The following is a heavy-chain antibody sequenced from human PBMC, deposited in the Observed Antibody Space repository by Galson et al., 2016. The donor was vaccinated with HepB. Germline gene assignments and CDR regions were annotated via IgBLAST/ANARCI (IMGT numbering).Heavy chain of an antibody. J-gene: IGHJ4*02. CDR3: WLPLEYCSNGVCRLFDY. Sequence: SLRLSCAASGFTFSNAWMNWVRQAPGKGLEWVGRIRSKTDGGTTDYAAPVKDRFTISRDDSKNTLYLQMNSLKTEDTAVYYCWLPLEYCSNGVCRLFDYWGQGTLVTVSS. CDR2: IRSKTDGGTT. CDR1: GFTFSNAW. D-gene: IGHD2-8*01. V-gene: IGHV3-15*07.